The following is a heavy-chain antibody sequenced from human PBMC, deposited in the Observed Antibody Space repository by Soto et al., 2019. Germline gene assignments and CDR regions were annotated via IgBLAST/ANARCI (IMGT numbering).Heavy chain of an antibody. J-gene: IGHJ5*02. Sequence: TETLSLTCTVSGGSVSSGCYYWSWIRQPPGKGLEWIGYIYYSGSTNYNPSLKSRVTISVDTSKNQFSLKLSSVTAADTAVYYCARGLAGKWFDPWGQGTLVTVSS. CDR2: IYYSGST. D-gene: IGHD6-19*01. CDR1: GGSVSSGCYY. CDR3: ARGLAGKWFDP. V-gene: IGHV4-61*01.